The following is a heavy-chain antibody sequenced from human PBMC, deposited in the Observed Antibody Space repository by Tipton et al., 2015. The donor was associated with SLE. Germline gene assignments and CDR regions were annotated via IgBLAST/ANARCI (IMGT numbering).Heavy chain of an antibody. Sequence: TLSLTCTVSGGSISSYYWSWIRQPPGKGLEWIGYIYYSGSTNYNPSLKSRVTISVDTSKNQFSLKLSSVTAADTAMYYCAGGGTYWYFDLWGRGTLVTVSS. CDR2: IYYSGST. CDR3: AGGGTYWYFDL. CDR1: GGSISSYY. J-gene: IGHJ2*01. D-gene: IGHD3-16*01. V-gene: IGHV4-59*01.